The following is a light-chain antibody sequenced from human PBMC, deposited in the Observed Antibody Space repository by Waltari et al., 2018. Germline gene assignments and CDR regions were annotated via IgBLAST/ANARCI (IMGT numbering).Light chain of an antibody. CDR2: EIS. CDR3: SANAGSNEVV. Sequence: SWHEPHPATAPKLMRYEISTRPSGVPVRFSGSKSGNTASLTVSRLQAEDESDYYCSANAGSNEVVFGGRTTLTVL. J-gene: IGLJ2*01. V-gene: IGLV2-8*01.